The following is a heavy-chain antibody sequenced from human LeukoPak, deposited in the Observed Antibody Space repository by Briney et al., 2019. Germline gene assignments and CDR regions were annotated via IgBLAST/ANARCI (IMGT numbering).Heavy chain of an antibody. CDR3: ARGERLGPDY. D-gene: IGHD1-1*01. CDR1: GDSIIGYY. CDR2: IHHSGST. V-gene: IGHV4-59*01. J-gene: IGHJ4*02. Sequence: SETLSLTCTVSGDSIIGYYWSWIRQPPGKGLEWIGYIHHSGSTNYNPSLKSRVTISVDTSNNHFSLKLSSVTAADTAVYYCARGERLGPDYWGQGTLVTVSS.